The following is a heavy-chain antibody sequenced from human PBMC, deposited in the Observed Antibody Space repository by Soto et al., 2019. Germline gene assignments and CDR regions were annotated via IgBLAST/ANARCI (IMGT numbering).Heavy chain of an antibody. J-gene: IGHJ6*02. V-gene: IGHV1-46*01. CDR1: GYTFPSYY. CDR2: INPSGGST. D-gene: IGHD2-2*01. Sequence: VASVKVSYKASGYTFPSYYMHWVRQAPGQGLEWMGIINPSGGSTSYAQKFQGRVTKTRDTSTSTVHMELSSLRSEYTAVYYCARSGYCISTSCSYYYYGMDVWGQGTTVTVSS. CDR3: ARSGYCISTSCSYYYYGMDV.